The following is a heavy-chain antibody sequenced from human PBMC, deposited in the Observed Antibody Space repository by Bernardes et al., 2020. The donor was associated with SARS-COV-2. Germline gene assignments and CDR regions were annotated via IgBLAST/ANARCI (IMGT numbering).Heavy chain of an antibody. CDR3: ARVLAARGYGMDV. D-gene: IGHD6-6*01. Sequence: ASVKVSCKASGYTFTSYGISWVRQAPGQGLEWIGWTSAYNGNTNYAQKLQGRVTMTTDTSTSTAYTGLRSLRSDDTAVYYCARVLAARGYGMDVWGQGTTVTVSS. J-gene: IGHJ6*02. CDR2: TSAYNGNT. CDR1: GYTFTSYG. V-gene: IGHV1-18*01.